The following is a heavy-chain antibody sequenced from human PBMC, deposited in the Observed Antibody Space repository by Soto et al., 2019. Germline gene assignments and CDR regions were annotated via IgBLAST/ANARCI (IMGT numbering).Heavy chain of an antibody. CDR3: ARMASAGTLNWFDP. CDR2: MNPGSGKT. D-gene: IGHD6-13*01. V-gene: IGHV1-8*02. CDR1: GYTFINFD. Sequence: AASVKVSCKASGYTFINFDISWARQAAGQGLEWLGWMNPGSGKTGYASKFQGRVAMTRDASTGTSHLELSSLTSDDTAVYYCARMASAGTLNWFDPWGQGTLVTVSS. J-gene: IGHJ5*02.